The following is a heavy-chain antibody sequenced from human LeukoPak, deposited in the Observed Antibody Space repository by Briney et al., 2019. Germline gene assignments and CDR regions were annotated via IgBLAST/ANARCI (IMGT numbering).Heavy chain of an antibody. CDR1: GVSISTYY. D-gene: IGHD2-15*01. J-gene: IGHJ5*02. CDR2: IYYGGST. CDR3: ARALGYCSGGSCTRGYNWFDP. V-gene: IGHV4-59*05. Sequence: SETLSLTCTVSGVSISTYYWNWIRQPPGKGLEWIGSIYYGGSTYYNPSLKSRVTISVDTSMNQFSLKLSFVTTADTAVYYCARALGYCSGGSCTRGYNWFDPWGQGTLVTVPS.